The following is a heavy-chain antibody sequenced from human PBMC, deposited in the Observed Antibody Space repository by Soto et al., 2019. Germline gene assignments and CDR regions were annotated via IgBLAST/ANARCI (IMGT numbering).Heavy chain of an antibody. V-gene: IGHV4-30-4*01. D-gene: IGHD4-17*01. CDR2: IFHSGST. CDR1: GGSISGGIYY. J-gene: IGHJ2*01. Sequence: QVQLQESGPGLVKPSETLSLTCTVSGGSISGGIYYWSWVRQSPGKGLEWIGYIFHSGSTFYNPSRGSRFTISVDTSKNQFYLRLSSVTAADTAGYYCAREIIPLTTDWYFDLWGRGTLVTVSS. CDR3: AREIIPLTTDWYFDL.